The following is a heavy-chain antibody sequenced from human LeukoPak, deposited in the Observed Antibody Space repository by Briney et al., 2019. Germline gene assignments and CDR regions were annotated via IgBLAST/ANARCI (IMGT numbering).Heavy chain of an antibody. CDR1: GFTFSRHY. CDR3: AVGYSYGILQAAPRGFDY. J-gene: IGHJ4*02. Sequence: GGSLTLSCAASGFTFSRHYKSWIRQAPGKGLEWLSYISNSGDYTNYADSVKVRFTISRDNAEKSLYLQMNSLRAEDTAVYYCAVGYSYGILQAAPRGFDYWGQGTLVTVSS. V-gene: IGHV3-11*06. D-gene: IGHD5-18*01. CDR2: ISNSGDYT.